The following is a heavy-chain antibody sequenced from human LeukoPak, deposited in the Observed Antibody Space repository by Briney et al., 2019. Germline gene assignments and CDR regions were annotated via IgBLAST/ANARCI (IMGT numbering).Heavy chain of an antibody. V-gene: IGHV3-9*01. D-gene: IGHD2-15*01. CDR2: ISWNSGSI. Sequence: TGRSLRLSCAASGFTFDDYAMHWVRQAPGKGLEWVSGISWNSGSIGYADSVKGRFTISRDNAKNSLYLQMNSLRAEDTAVYYCARGTYCSGGSCYAQAVVYWGQGTLVTVSS. CDR3: ARGTYCSGGSCYAQAVVY. CDR1: GFTFDDYA. J-gene: IGHJ4*02.